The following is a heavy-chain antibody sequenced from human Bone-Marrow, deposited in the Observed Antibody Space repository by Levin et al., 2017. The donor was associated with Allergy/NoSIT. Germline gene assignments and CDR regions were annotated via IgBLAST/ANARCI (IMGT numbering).Heavy chain of an antibody. J-gene: IGHJ6*02. Sequence: ASETLSLTCTVSGGSISSGGYYWSWIRQHPGKGLEWIGYIYYSGSTYYNPSLKSRVTISVDTSKNQFSLKLSSVTAADTAVYYCARDRRRDDSSGYYRMRVTPTDDYGMDVWGQGTTVTVSS. CDR2: IYYSGST. CDR1: GGSISSGGYY. CDR3: ARDRRRDDSSGYYRMRVTPTDDYGMDV. V-gene: IGHV4-31*03. D-gene: IGHD3-22*01.